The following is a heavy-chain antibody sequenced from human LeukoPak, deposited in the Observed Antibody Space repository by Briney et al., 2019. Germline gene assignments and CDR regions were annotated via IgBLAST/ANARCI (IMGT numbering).Heavy chain of an antibody. CDR1: GGTFSSYA. J-gene: IGHJ4*02. Sequence: ASVKVSCKASGGTFSSYAISWVRQAPGQGLEWMGRIIPIFGTANYAQKFQGRVTITTDESTSTAYMELSSLRSEDTAMYYCALTGGRWLQFDYWGQGTLVTVSS. D-gene: IGHD5-24*01. CDR2: IIPIFGTA. CDR3: ALTGGRWLQFDY. V-gene: IGHV1-69*05.